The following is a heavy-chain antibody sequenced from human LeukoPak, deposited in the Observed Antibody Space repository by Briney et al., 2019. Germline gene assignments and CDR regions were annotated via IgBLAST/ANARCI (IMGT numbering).Heavy chain of an antibody. V-gene: IGHV3-64D*06. D-gene: IGHD2-2*01. CDR1: GFTFSSYA. J-gene: IGHJ4*02. CDR2: ITSNGGST. Sequence: GGSLRLSCSASGFTFSSYAMHWVRQAPGKGLEYVSAITSNGGSTYYADSVKGRFTISRDNSKNTLYLQMSSLRTEDTAVYYCVNGRCRSTSYYGGDHWGQGTLVTVSS. CDR3: VNGRCRSTSYYGGDH.